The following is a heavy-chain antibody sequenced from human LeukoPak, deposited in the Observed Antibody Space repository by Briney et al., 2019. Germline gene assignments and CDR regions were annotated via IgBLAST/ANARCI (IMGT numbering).Heavy chain of an antibody. D-gene: IGHD3-22*01. CDR3: ARDHSSWLSLVY. Sequence: GGSLRLSCAASGFTFSSYAVHWVRQAPGKGLEYVSAISSNGGSTYYANSVKGRFTISRDNSKNTLYLQMGSLRAEDMAVYYCARDHSSWLSLVYWGQGTLVTVSS. CDR2: ISSNGGST. CDR1: GFTFSSYA. J-gene: IGHJ4*02. V-gene: IGHV3-64*01.